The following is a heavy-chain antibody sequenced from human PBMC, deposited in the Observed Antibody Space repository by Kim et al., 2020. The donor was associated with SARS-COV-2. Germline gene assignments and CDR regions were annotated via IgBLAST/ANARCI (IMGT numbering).Heavy chain of an antibody. J-gene: IGHJ4*02. D-gene: IGHD5-12*01. V-gene: IGHV3-30-3*01. CDR3: ARAHLVAYVDY. CDR2: ISYDGSNK. Sequence: GGSLRLSCAASGFTFSSYAMHWVRQAPGKGLEWVAVISYDGSNKYYADSVKGRFTISRDNSKNTLYLQMNSLRAEDTAVYYCARAHLVAYVDYWGQGTLVTVSS. CDR1: GFTFSSYA.